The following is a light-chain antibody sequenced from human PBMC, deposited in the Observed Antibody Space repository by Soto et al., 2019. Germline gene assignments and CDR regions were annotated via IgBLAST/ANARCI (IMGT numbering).Light chain of an antibody. CDR3: QQSYSTSST. Sequence: DIQMTQSPSSLSASVGDRVTITCRASQSISSYLNWYQQKPGKAPKLLIYAASSWQSGVPSRFSGSGSGTDFTLTISSLHPEDFATYYCQQSYSTSSTFGGGTKVEIK. J-gene: IGKJ4*01. V-gene: IGKV1-39*01. CDR1: QSISSY. CDR2: AAS.